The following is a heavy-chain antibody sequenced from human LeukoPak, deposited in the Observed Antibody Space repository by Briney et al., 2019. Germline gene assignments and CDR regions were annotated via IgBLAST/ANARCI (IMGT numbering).Heavy chain of an antibody. J-gene: IGHJ4*02. Sequence: AGGCLRLSCAASGFTFRRYAMSWVRQARGKGLEGGSAISGSGGSTYYADSVKGRFTISRDNSKNTLYLQMNSLRAEDTAVYYCAKDSLVYAIADYWGQGTLVTASS. V-gene: IGHV3-23*01. CDR1: GFTFRRYA. D-gene: IGHD2-8*01. CDR2: ISGSGGST. CDR3: AKDSLVYAIADY.